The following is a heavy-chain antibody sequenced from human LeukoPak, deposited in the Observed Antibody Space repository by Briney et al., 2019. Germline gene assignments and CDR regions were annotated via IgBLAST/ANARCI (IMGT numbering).Heavy chain of an antibody. D-gene: IGHD1-26*01. CDR2: IYGGGST. Sequence: GGSLRLSCTVSAFTVSSNYVSWVRQAPGKGLEWVSVIYGGGSTNYADSVKGRFTISRDNSKNTLYLQMNSLRAEDTAVYYCARDHSGSYQRAFDIWGQGTMVTVSS. CDR1: AFTVSSNY. CDR3: ARDHSGSYQRAFDI. J-gene: IGHJ3*02. V-gene: IGHV3-66*02.